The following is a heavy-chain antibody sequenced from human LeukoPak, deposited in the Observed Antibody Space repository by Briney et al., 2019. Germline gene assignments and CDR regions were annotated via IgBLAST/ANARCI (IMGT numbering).Heavy chain of an antibody. D-gene: IGHD6-13*01. Sequence: GGSLRLSCAASGFTFSSYGMHWVRQAPGKGLVWVSRINSDGSSTSYADSVKGRFTISRDNAKNTLYLQMNSLRAEDTAVYYCARDVERSNWYGLGGDWYFDLWGRGTLVTVSS. CDR2: INSDGSST. CDR3: ARDVERSNWYGLGGDWYFDL. V-gene: IGHV3-74*01. J-gene: IGHJ2*01. CDR1: GFTFSSYG.